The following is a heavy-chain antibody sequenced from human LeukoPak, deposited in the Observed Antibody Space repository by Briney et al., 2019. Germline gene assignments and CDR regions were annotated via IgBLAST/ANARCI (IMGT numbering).Heavy chain of an antibody. V-gene: IGHV1-69*04. J-gene: IGHJ4*02. CDR2: IIPILGIA. CDR1: VGTFSSYT. Sequence: ASVKVSCKASVGTFSSYTISWVRQAPGQGLEWMGRIIPILGIANYAQKFQGRVTITADKSTSTAYMELSSLRSEDTAVYYCARDTTGTTGTTGECDYWGQGTLVTVSS. D-gene: IGHD1-1*01. CDR3: ARDTTGTTGTTGECDY.